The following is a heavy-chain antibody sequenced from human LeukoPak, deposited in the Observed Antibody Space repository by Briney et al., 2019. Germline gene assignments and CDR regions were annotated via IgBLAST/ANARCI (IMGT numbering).Heavy chain of an antibody. CDR1: GGSISDYY. CDR2: IYYSGTT. V-gene: IGHV4-59*08. CDR3: ATVKVRSEYWFDP. Sequence: PSETLSLTCTVSGGSISDYYWSWIRRPPGKGLEWIGYIYYSGTTSYNPSLKSRVTISVDTSKNQISLRLNSVIAADTAVYYCATVKVRSEYWFDPWGQGTLVTVSS. D-gene: IGHD6-19*01. J-gene: IGHJ5*02.